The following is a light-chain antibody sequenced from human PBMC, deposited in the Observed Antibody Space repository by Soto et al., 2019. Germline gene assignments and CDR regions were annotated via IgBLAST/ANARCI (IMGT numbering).Light chain of an antibody. J-gene: IGKJ1*01. Sequence: DIQMTQSPSTLSASVGDRVTITCRASQSISSWLAWYQQKPGKAPKLLIYDASSLESGVPSRFSGSGSGTEFTLTISSLQPDDFATYYCQKYNSAPRTFGQGTKVDI. CDR1: QSISSW. V-gene: IGKV1-5*01. CDR3: QKYNSAPRT. CDR2: DAS.